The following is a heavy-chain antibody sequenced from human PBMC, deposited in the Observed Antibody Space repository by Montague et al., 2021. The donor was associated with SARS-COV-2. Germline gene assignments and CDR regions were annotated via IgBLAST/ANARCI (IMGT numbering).Heavy chain of an antibody. V-gene: IGHV4-34*10. CDR1: GGSFSNYY. CDR3: ARRGYYDSAGYHWHLDL. CDR2: VNHSGNT. J-gene: IGHJ2*01. D-gene: IGHD3-22*01. Sequence: SETLSLTCTALGGSFSNYYWSWIRQPPGKGLEWIGEVNHSGNTNYNPSLKSRVTLSADASRNEFSLKLDSVTAADTAVYFCARRGYYDSAGYHWHLDLWGRGMLVTVSS.